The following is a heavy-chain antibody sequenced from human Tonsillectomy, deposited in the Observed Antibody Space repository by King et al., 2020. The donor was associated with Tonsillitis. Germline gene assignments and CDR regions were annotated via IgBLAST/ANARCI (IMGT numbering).Heavy chain of an antibody. Sequence: VQLVESGGGLVKPGGSLRLSCAASGFTFSSAWMSWVRQAPGKGLEWVGRIESKTDGGTTDYAAPVKGRFTISRDDSKNTLYLQMNSLKVEDTAVYFCTTIAGGYWGQGTLVAVSS. CDR1: GFTFSSAW. V-gene: IGHV3-15*04. D-gene: IGHD6-13*01. CDR2: IESKTDGGTT. J-gene: IGHJ4*02. CDR3: TTIAGGY.